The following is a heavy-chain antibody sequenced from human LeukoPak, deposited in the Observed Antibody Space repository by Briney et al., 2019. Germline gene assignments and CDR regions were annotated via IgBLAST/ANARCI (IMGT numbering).Heavy chain of an antibody. CDR3: ARVLDYYDSSGYYSNFDY. CDR1: GGSISSGDYY. Sequence: SETLSLTCTVSGGSISSGDYYWSWIRQPPGKGLEWIGYIYYSGSTYYNPSLKSRVTISVDTSKNQFSLKLSSVTAADTAVYYCARVLDYYDSSGYYSNFDYWGQGTLVTVSS. J-gene: IGHJ4*02. V-gene: IGHV4-30-4*01. D-gene: IGHD3-22*01. CDR2: IYYSGST.